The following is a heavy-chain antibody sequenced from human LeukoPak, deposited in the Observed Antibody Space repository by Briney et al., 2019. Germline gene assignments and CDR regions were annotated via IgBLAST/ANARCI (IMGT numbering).Heavy chain of an antibody. CDR1: GFSFSTYW. CDR3: AKDHNPYYDSSGYYRVGYWYFDL. Sequence: GGSLRLSCGASGFSFSTYWMSWVRQAPGKGLEWVANIKEDGSEKRYVHSVKGRFTISRDNSKNMLYLQMNSLRAEDTAVYYCAKDHNPYYDSSGYYRVGYWYFDLWGRGTLVTVSS. D-gene: IGHD3-22*01. V-gene: IGHV3-7*05. CDR2: IKEDGSEK. J-gene: IGHJ2*01.